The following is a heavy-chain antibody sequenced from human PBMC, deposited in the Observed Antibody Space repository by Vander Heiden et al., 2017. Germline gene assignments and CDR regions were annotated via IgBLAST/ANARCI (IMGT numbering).Heavy chain of an antibody. V-gene: IGHV3-64*01. CDR1: GFTLSSYA. CDR3: ARGRPTYYYESSERFDY. D-gene: IGHD3-22*01. Sequence: EVQLVESGGGLVQPGGSLRLPCAASGFTLSSYAMHWVRQAPGKGLEYVSAISSNGGSTYYANSVKGRFTISRDNSKNTLYLQMGSLRAEDMAVYYCARGRPTYYYESSERFDYWGQGTLVTVSS. CDR2: ISSNGGST. J-gene: IGHJ4*02.